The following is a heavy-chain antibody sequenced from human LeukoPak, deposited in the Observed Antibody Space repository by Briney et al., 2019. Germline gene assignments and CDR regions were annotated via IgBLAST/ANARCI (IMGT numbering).Heavy chain of an antibody. CDR2: INPNSGGT. D-gene: IGHD3-3*01. CDR1: GYTFTGHY. V-gene: IGHV1-2*02. J-gene: IGHJ4*02. CDR3: ARDFSYDFWSGYGPFDY. Sequence: GASVKVSCKASGYTFTGHYMHWVRQAPGQGLEWMGWINPNSGGTNYAQKFQGRVTMTRDTSISTAYMELSRLRSDDTAVYYCARDFSYDFWSGYGPFDYWGQGTLVTVSS.